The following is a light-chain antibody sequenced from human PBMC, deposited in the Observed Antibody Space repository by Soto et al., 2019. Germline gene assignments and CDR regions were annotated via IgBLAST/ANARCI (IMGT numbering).Light chain of an antibody. CDR3: QHYNSYSEA. CDR1: QSISSW. CDR2: DAS. V-gene: IGKV1-5*01. J-gene: IGKJ1*01. Sequence: DIHLTQSPFFLSASAGDRVTITCRASQSISSWLAWYQHKPGKAPKLLIYDASSLESGVPSRFSGSGSGTEFTLTISSLQPDDFATYYCQHYNSYSEAFGQGTKVDIK.